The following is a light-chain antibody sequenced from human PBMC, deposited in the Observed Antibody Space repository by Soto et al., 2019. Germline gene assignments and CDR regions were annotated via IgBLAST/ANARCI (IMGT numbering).Light chain of an antibody. V-gene: IGKV3-11*01. CDR2: DAS. CDR3: QQRSNWLT. CDR1: QRVSSY. J-gene: IGKJ4*01. Sequence: EIVLTHSPATLSLSPGERATLSCRASQRVSSYLAWYQQKPGQAPRLLIYDASNRATGIPARFSGSGSGTDFTLTISSLEPEDFAVYYCQQRSNWLTFGGGTKVEIK.